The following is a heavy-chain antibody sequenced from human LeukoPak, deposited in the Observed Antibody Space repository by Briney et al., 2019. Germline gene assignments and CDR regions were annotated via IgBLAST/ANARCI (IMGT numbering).Heavy chain of an antibody. D-gene: IGHD1-26*01. J-gene: IGHJ4*02. Sequence: SETLSLTCTVSGGSISSSSYYWGWIRQPPGKGLEWIGSIYYSGSTYYNPSLKSRVTISVDTSKNQFSLKLSSVTAADTAVCYCASLPRGGSYLGGFDYWGQGTLVTVSS. CDR2: IYYSGST. CDR3: ASLPRGGSYLGGFDY. CDR1: GGSISSSSYY. V-gene: IGHV4-39*01.